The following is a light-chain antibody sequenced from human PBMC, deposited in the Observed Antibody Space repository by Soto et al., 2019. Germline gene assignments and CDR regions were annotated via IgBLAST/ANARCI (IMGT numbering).Light chain of an antibody. Sequence: FVVTQSPATLSLSPGETATLSCRASQSVSSSVAWYQHKPGQSPRLVVYSGYKRSPGVPARFSGSGSGTDFTLTISSLESDDFAIYYCQQRYSWLRVFGPGTKVDIK. CDR1: QSVSSS. CDR3: QQRYSWLRV. V-gene: IGKV3-11*01. J-gene: IGKJ1*01. CDR2: SGY.